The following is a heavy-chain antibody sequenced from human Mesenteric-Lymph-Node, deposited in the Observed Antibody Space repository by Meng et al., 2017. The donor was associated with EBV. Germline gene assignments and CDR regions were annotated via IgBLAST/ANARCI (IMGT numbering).Heavy chain of an antibody. CDR2: INHSGST. J-gene: IGHJ4*02. CDR1: GGSFSGYY. Sequence: QVQRQQVGAGLLKPSETLSLTCAVYGGSFSGYYWSWIRQPPGKGLEWIGEINHSGSTNYNPFLKSRVTISVDTSKNQFSLKLSSVTAADTAVYYCARRGKVGAGYWGQGTLVTVSS. V-gene: IGHV4-34*01. CDR3: ARRGKVGAGY. D-gene: IGHD1-26*01.